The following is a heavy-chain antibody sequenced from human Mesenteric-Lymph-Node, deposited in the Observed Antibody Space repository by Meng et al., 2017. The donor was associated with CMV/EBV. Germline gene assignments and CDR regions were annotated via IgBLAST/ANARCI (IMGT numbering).Heavy chain of an antibody. J-gene: IGHJ6*02. V-gene: IGHV1-46*01. D-gene: IGHD5-18*01. Sequence: ASVKVSCKASGYTFTSYYMHWVRQAPGQGLEWMGIINPSGSSTSYAQKFQGRVTMTRDTSTSTVYMELSSLRSEDTAVYYCARGGYSYAGGYYYGMDVWGQGTTVTVSS. CDR2: INPSGSST. CDR3: ARGGYSYAGGYYYGMDV. CDR1: GYTFTSYY.